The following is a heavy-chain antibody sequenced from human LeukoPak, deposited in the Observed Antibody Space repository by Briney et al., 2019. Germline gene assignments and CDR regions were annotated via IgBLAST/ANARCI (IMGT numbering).Heavy chain of an antibody. CDR1: GLTFSTYC. CDR3: AKDHGSGSYYNLPDF. Sequence: GGSLRLSCAASGLTFSTYCMSWVRQAPGKGLEWVSGIGISGVSTYYADSVKGRFTISRDNSKNTLYLQTNSLRAEDTAFYYCAKDHGSGSYYNLPDFWGQGTLVTVSS. V-gene: IGHV3-23*01. CDR2: IGISGVST. J-gene: IGHJ4*02. D-gene: IGHD3-10*01.